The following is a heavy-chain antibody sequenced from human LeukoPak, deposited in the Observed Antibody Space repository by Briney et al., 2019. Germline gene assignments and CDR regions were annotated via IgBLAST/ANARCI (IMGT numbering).Heavy chain of an antibody. Sequence: PGGSLRLSCAASGFTVISNYMTWVRQAPGKGLEWVSVLYSGGTTFYADAVKGRFTISRDNSRNTLYLQMNSLRAEDTAVYLCARGVVGPTKVHASDIWGQGTTVTVSS. CDR1: GFTVISNY. D-gene: IGHD1-26*01. CDR3: ARGVVGPTKVHASDI. CDR2: LYSGGTT. J-gene: IGHJ3*02. V-gene: IGHV3-53*01.